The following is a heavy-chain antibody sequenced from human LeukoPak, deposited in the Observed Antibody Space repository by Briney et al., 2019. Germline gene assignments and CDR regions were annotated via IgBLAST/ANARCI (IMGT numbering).Heavy chain of an antibody. Sequence: GVSLRLSCAACGFTFSSYAMHGGRKARGMGLEGVAVISYDGNNKYYADSVKGRFTISRDNSKNTLYLQMNSLRAGDTAVYYYAREGGLGATAYYYYYMDVWGKGTTVTVSS. D-gene: IGHD1-26*01. CDR1: GFTFSSYA. J-gene: IGHJ6*03. CDR3: AREGGLGATAYYYYYMDV. V-gene: IGHV3-30-3*01. CDR2: ISYDGNNK.